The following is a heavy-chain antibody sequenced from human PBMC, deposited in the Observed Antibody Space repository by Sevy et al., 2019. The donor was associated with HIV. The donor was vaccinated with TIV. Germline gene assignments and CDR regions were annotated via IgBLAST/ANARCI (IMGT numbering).Heavy chain of an antibody. V-gene: IGHV3-7*01. Sequence: GGSLRLSCAASGFNFDTFWMGWVRQAPGRGLEWVASIDPRGKERDHLDSLKGRFTISRDNAKNSLYLEMHSLKAEDTALYYCVRVLWDVLVVPAATPSPWLDSWGQGILVTVSS. J-gene: IGHJ5*01. D-gene: IGHD3-16*02. CDR3: VRVLWDVLVVPAATPSPWLDS. CDR1: GFNFDTFW. CDR2: IDPRGKER.